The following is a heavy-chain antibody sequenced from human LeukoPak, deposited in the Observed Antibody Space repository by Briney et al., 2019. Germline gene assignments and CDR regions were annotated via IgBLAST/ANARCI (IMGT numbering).Heavy chain of an antibody. CDR1: GGSISSYF. Sequence: SETLSLICTVSGGSISSYFWSWIRQPPGKGLEWIGYIYYNGSTNYNPSLKSRVTISVDTSKNQFSLKLSSVTAADTAVYYCARHMAGAARQFDYWGQGTLVTVSS. J-gene: IGHJ4*02. V-gene: IGHV4-59*08. CDR3: ARHMAGAARQFDY. CDR2: IYYNGST. D-gene: IGHD6-6*01.